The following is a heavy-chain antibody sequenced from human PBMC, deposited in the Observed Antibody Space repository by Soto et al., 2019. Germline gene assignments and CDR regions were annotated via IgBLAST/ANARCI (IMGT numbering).Heavy chain of an antibody. D-gene: IGHD6-19*01. CDR1: GVTFRSYA. CDR3: ARARIISGWYPYNWFDP. Sequence: SVKVSWNTSGVTFRSYAIGWVRKAPGQGLEWMGGIIPIFGTANYAQKFQGRVTITADKSTSTAYMELSSLRSEDTAVYYCARARIISGWYPYNWFDPWGQGTLVTVSS. V-gene: IGHV1-69*06. CDR2: IIPIFGTA. J-gene: IGHJ5*02.